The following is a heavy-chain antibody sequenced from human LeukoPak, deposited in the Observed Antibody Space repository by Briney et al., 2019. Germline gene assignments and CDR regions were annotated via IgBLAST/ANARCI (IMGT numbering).Heavy chain of an antibody. CDR2: FYYSGST. J-gene: IGHJ6*02. Sequence: SETLSLTCTVSGDSISSSSDYWGWIRQPPGKGLEWIGSFYYSGSTYYNPSLKSRVTISVDTSKNQFSLKVSSVTDADTAVYYCARDGIVVVPAAMSNYYGMDAWGQGTTVTVSS. D-gene: IGHD2-2*01. CDR1: GDSISSSSDY. CDR3: ARDGIVVVPAAMSNYYGMDA. V-gene: IGHV4-39*02.